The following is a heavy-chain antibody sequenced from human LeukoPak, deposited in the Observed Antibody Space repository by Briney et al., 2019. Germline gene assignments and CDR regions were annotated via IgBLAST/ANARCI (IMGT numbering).Heavy chain of an antibody. CDR3: ARGADSSSWLTFDY. J-gene: IGHJ4*02. CDR1: GFTFDDYG. CDR2: INWNGGST. Sequence: PGGSLRLSCAASGFTFDDYGMSWVRQAPGKGLEWVSGINWNGGSTGYADSVKGRFTISRDNVKNSLYLQMNSLRAEDTALYYCARGADSSSWLTFDYWGQGTLVTVSS. D-gene: IGHD6-13*01. V-gene: IGHV3-20*04.